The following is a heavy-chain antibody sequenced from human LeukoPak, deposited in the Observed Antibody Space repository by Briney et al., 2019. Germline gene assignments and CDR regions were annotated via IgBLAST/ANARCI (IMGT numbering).Heavy chain of an antibody. J-gene: IGHJ4*02. V-gene: IGHV3-7*01. CDR1: GFTFSNYW. CDR2: IKEDGSEK. D-gene: IGHD3-16*02. CDR3: AKSHRSRGGGIDY. Sequence: GGSLRLSCVASGFTFSNYWMSWVRQAPGKGLECVANIKEDGSEKYYVDSVKGRFTISRDNAKNSLYLQMNSLRAEDTAVYYCAKSHRSRGGGIDYWGQGTLVTVSS.